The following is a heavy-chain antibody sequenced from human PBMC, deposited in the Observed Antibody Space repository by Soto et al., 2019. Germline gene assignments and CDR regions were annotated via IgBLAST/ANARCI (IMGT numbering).Heavy chain of an antibody. D-gene: IGHD6-6*01. CDR3: ARNSFSTSSYNFLDP. CDR1: GGSISSSSYY. V-gene: IGHV4-39*07. J-gene: IGHJ5*02. CDR2: IYYSGST. Sequence: SETLSLTCTVSGGSISSSSYYWGWIRQPPGKGLEWIGSIYYSGSTYYNPSFKSRVTISVDKSKNQFSLHLSSLTAADTAVYYCARNSFSTSSYNFLDPWGQEALSPSPQ.